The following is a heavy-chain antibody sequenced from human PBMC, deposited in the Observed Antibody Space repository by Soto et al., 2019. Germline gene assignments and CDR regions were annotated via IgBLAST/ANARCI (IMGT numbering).Heavy chain of an antibody. J-gene: IGHJ4*02. D-gene: IGHD1-26*01. V-gene: IGHV3-23*01. CDR1: GFTFSSYA. CDR3: ARRGSGSYYDY. Sequence: EVQLLEYGGGLVQPGGSLRLSCAASGFTFSSYAMRWVRQAPVKGLEWVSAISGSGGSTYYEDSEKGRFTISRDNSKNTLYLQMNSLRAEDTAVYYCARRGSGSYYDYWGQGTLVTVSS. CDR2: ISGSGGST.